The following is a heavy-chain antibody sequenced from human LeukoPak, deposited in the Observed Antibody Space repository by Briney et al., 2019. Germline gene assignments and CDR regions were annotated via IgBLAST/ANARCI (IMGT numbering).Heavy chain of an antibody. CDR2: IIPIFGTA. CDR3: ARGVLRRNWFDP. CDR1: GGTFSSYA. V-gene: IGHV1-69*05. D-gene: IGHD3-3*01. Sequence: EASVKVSCKASGGTFSSYAISWVRQAPGQGLEWMGGIIPIFGTANYAQKFQGGVTITTDESTSTAYMELSSLRSEDTAVYYCARGVLRRNWFDPWGQGTLVTVSS. J-gene: IGHJ5*02.